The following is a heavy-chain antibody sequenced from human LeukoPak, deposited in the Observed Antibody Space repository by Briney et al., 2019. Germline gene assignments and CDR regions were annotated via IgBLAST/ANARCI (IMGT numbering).Heavy chain of an antibody. D-gene: IGHD3-22*01. CDR3: ARVAWDYYDTSGYRFDY. CDR1: GFTFSSYT. Sequence: GGSLRLSCAASGFTFSSYTMNWVRQAPGKGLEWVSSTRSSSSYIYYADSVKGRFTISRDSAKNSLYLQMNSLRAEDTAVYYCARVAWDYYDTSGYRFDYWGQGTLVTVSS. CDR2: TRSSSSYI. J-gene: IGHJ4*02. V-gene: IGHV3-21*01.